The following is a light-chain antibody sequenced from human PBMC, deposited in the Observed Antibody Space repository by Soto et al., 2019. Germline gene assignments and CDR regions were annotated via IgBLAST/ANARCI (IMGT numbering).Light chain of an antibody. V-gene: IGKV3-20*01. Sequence: KVLTQSPGTLSLSPGERATLSCRASQSVSSSYLAWYQQKPGQAPRLLIYGASRRATGIPDRFSGSGSGTDFTLTISRLEPEDFAVYYCQQYGNSPWTFGQGTKVEIK. J-gene: IGKJ1*01. CDR1: QSVSSSY. CDR3: QQYGNSPWT. CDR2: GAS.